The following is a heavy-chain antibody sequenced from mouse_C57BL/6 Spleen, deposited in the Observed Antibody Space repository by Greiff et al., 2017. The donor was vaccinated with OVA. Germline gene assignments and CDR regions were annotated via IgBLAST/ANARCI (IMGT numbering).Heavy chain of an antibody. J-gene: IGHJ4*01. CDR1: GYTFTSYG. CDR3: ARWTAQAPLYYAMDY. CDR2: IYIGNGYT. Sequence: VQLQQSGAELVRPGSSVKMSCKTSGYTFTSYGINWVKQRPGQGLEWIGYIYIGNGYTEYTEKFKGKATLTSDTSSSTAYKQLSSLTCEDAAIYVWARWTAQAPLYYAMDYWGQGTSVTVSS. D-gene: IGHD3-2*02. V-gene: IGHV1-58*01.